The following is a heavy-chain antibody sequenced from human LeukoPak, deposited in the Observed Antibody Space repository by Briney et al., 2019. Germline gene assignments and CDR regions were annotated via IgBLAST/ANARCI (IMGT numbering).Heavy chain of an antibody. CDR2: INHSGST. CDR3: ARGYCTNAVCSLGPTQA. CDR1: GGSFSGYY. V-gene: IGHV4-34*01. D-gene: IGHD2-8*01. J-gene: IGHJ4*02. Sequence: SETLSLTCAVYGGSFSGYYWSWIRQPPGKGLEWIGEINHSGSTNYNPSLKSRVTISVDTSKNQFSLKLSSVTAADTAVYYCARGYCTNAVCSLGPTQAWGQGTLVTVSS.